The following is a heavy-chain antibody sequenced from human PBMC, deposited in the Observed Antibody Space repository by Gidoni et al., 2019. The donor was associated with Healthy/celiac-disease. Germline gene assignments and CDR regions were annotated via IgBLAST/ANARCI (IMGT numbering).Heavy chain of an antibody. V-gene: IGHV1-69*12. Sequence: VQLVQSGAEVQKPGSSVKVSCKASGGTLSSYAISRVLKAPGQGLEWMGGIIPIFGTANYAQKFQGRVTITADESTGKAYMELSSLRSEDTAVYYCARGNGYCSSTSCYAGTDNWFDPWGQGTLVTVSS. CDR3: ARGNGYCSSTSCYAGTDNWFDP. J-gene: IGHJ5*02. CDR1: GGTLSSYA. CDR2: IIPIFGTA. D-gene: IGHD2-2*01.